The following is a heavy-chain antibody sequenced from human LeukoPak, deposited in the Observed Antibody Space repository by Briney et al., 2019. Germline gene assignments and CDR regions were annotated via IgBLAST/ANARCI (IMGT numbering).Heavy chain of an antibody. J-gene: IGHJ3*02. V-gene: IGHV3-15*01. CDR2: IRSKTGGGTT. D-gene: IGHD3-10*01. CDR3: TTYYYGSGSYYNVGAFDI. CDR1: GFTFSYAW. Sequence: GGSLRLSCVASGFTFSYAWMNWVRQAPGKGLEWVGRIRSKTGGGTTDYAAPVEGRFTISRDDSKNTLYLQMNSLKTEDTAVYYCTTYYYGSGSYYNVGAFDIWGQGTMVTDSS.